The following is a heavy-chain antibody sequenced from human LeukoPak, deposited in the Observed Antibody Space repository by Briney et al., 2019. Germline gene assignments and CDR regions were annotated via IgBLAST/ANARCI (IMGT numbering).Heavy chain of an antibody. CDR3: ARESGRGISYYDILTGYYKHYYYYYMDV. CDR1: GGSISRYY. D-gene: IGHD3-9*01. J-gene: IGHJ6*03. Sequence: PSETLSLTCTVSGGSISRYYWSWIRQPAGKGLEWIGRIYTSGSTNYNPSLKSRVTMSVDTSKNQFSLKLSSVTAADTAVYYCARESGRGISYYDILTGYYKHYYYYYMDVWGKGTTVTISS. CDR2: IYTSGST. V-gene: IGHV4-4*07.